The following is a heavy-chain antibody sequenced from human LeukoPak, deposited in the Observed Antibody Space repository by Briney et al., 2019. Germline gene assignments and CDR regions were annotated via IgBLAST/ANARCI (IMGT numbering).Heavy chain of an antibody. V-gene: IGHV3-30*04. CDR2: ISYEGSNK. CDR3: ARASYSSSWLHGSYYYYMDV. CDR1: GFTFSSYA. Sequence: GGSLRLSCEDSGFTFSSYAMHWVHQAPGNGLEWVAVISYEGSNKYYADSVKGRFTISRDNSKNTLYLQMNSLRAEDTAVYYCARASYSSSWLHGSYYYYMDVWGKGTTVTVSS. D-gene: IGHD6-13*01. J-gene: IGHJ6*03.